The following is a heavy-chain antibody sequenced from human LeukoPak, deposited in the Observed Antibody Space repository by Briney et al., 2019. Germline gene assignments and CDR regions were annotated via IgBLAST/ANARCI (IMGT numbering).Heavy chain of an antibody. CDR3: AREAGIIRPLDF. D-gene: IGHD3-16*02. V-gene: IGHV4-4*07. J-gene: IGHJ4*02. CDR2: ISTTGSP. Sequence: ASETLSLTCSISGDSLKNFYWTWIRQPAGKGLEWLGRISTTGSPNYSAYLKSRLTLAIDTSRSQFSLKLSSVTAADTAVYYCAREAGIIRPLDFWGQGLLVTVSS. CDR1: GDSLKNFY.